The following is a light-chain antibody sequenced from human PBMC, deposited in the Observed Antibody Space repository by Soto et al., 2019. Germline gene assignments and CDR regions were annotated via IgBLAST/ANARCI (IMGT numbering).Light chain of an antibody. CDR2: TTH. CDR1: SGSVSTSYY. V-gene: IGLV8-61*01. CDR3: VLYMGSGIWV. Sequence: QTVVTQEPSFSVSPGRTVTLTCGLSSGSVSTSYYPSWYQQTPGQAPRTLIYTTHTRSSWVPDRFSGSILGNKAALTIAGAQADDEADYYCVLYMGSGIWVFGGGTKLTVL. J-gene: IGLJ3*02.